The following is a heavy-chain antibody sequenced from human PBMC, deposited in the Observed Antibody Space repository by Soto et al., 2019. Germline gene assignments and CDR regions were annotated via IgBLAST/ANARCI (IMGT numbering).Heavy chain of an antibody. CDR3: ARDTYYYDSSGQPY. Sequence: EVQLVESGGGLIQPGGSLRVSCAASGFTVSRSYMSWVRQAPGKGLEWVSVIYSGGSTNYADSVKGRFTISRDNSKNTLYLQMNSLRVEDTAVYSCARDTYYYDSSGQPYWGQGTLVTVSS. CDR2: IYSGGST. J-gene: IGHJ4*02. CDR1: GFTVSRSY. D-gene: IGHD3-22*01. V-gene: IGHV3-53*01.